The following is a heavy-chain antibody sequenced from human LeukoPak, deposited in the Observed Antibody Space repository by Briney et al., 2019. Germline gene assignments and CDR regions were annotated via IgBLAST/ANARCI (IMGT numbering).Heavy chain of an antibody. CDR3: AKDIGSSSWYLGN. D-gene: IGHD6-13*01. J-gene: IGHJ4*02. CDR2: ISWNSGSI. V-gene: IGHV3-9*01. CDR1: AFTFDDYA. Sequence: PGGSLRLSCAASAFTFDDYAMHWVRQAPGKGLEWLSGISWNSGSIGYADSVKGRFTISRDNAKNSLYLGMNSLRAEDTPLYYCAKDIGSSSWYLGNWGQGTLVTVSS.